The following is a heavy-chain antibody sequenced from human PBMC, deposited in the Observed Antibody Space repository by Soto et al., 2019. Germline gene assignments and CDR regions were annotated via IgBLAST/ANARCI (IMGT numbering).Heavy chain of an antibody. CDR3: AKDRAYYDFWSGYYPFDY. V-gene: IGHV3-23*01. CDR2: ISGSGGST. CDR1: GFTFSSYA. J-gene: IGHJ4*02. D-gene: IGHD3-3*01. Sequence: PGGSLRLSCAASGFTFSSYAMSWVRQAPGKGLEWVSAISGSGGSTYYADSVKGRFTISRDNSKNTLYLQMNSLRAEDTAVYYCAKDRAYYDFWSGYYPFDYWGQGTLVTVSS.